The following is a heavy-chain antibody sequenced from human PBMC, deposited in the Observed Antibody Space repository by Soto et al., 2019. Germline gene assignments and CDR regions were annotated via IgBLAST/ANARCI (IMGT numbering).Heavy chain of an antibody. Sequence: QVQLVQSGAEVKKPGASVKVSCKASGYTFTSYGISWVRQAPGQGLEWMGWISAYNGNTNYAQKLQGRVTMTTDTSTSTAYMELRSLRSDDPAVYYCARDRRLDIVATISLDYWGQGTLVTVSS. J-gene: IGHJ4*02. CDR3: ARDRRLDIVATISLDY. CDR1: GYTFTSYG. D-gene: IGHD5-12*01. V-gene: IGHV1-18*01. CDR2: ISAYNGNT.